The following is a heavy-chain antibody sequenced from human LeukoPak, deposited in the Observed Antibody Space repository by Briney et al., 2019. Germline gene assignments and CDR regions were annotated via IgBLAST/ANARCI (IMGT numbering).Heavy chain of an antibody. CDR2: IYYSGST. Sequence: SETLSLTCTVSGGSNSSSSYYWGWIRQPPGKGLEWIGSIYYSGSTYYNPSLKSRVTISVDTSKNQFSLKLSSVTAADTAVYYCARQSQYHPHFDYWGEGTLVTVSS. CDR3: ARQSQYHPHFDY. J-gene: IGHJ4*02. D-gene: IGHD4-11*01. V-gene: IGHV4-39*01. CDR1: GGSNSSSSYY.